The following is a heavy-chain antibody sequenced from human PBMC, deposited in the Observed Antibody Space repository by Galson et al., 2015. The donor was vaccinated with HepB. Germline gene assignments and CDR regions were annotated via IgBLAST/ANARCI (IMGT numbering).Heavy chain of an antibody. CDR3: TTQTTVTPYYFDY. Sequence: SLRLSCAASGFTFSNAWMSWVRQAPGKGLEWVGRIKSKTDGGTTDYAAPVKGRFTISRDDSKNTLYLQMNSLKTEDTAVYYCTTQTTVTPYYFDYWGQGTLVTVSS. D-gene: IGHD4-17*01. V-gene: IGHV3-15*01. CDR2: IKSKTDGGTT. CDR1: GFTFSNAW. J-gene: IGHJ4*02.